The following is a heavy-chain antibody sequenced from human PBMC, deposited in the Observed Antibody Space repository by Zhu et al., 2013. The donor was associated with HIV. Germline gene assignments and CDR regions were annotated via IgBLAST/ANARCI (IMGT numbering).Heavy chain of an antibody. J-gene: IGHJ6*02. V-gene: IGHV1-18*01. CDR3: ARDRGYYGSGADHYYYYGMDV. D-gene: IGHD3-10*01. Sequence: QVQLVQSGAEVKKPGASVKVSCKASGYTFTSYGISWVRQAPGQGLEWMGWISAYNGNTNYAQKLQGRVTMTTDTSTNTANMELRSLRSDDTAVYYCARDRGYYGSGADHYYYYGMDVWGQGTTGHRLL. CDR2: ISAYNGNT. CDR1: GYTFTSYG.